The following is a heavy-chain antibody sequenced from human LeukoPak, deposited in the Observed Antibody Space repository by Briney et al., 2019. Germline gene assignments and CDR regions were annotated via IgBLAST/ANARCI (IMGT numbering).Heavy chain of an antibody. Sequence: SVKVSCKASGGTFSSYAISWVRQAPGQGLEWMGGIIPIFGTANYAQKFQGRVTITADESTNTAYMELSSLRSEDTAVYYCARSFSSSVYYYGMDVWGQGTTVTVSS. CDR1: GGTFSSYA. J-gene: IGHJ6*02. CDR3: ARSFSSSVYYYGMDV. CDR2: IIPIFGTA. V-gene: IGHV1-69*01. D-gene: IGHD6-6*01.